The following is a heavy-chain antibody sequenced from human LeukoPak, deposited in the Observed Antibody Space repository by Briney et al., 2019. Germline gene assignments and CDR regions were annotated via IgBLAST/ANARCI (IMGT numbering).Heavy chain of an antibody. Sequence: GGSLRLSCVASGFSFSSYWMSWVRQAPGKGLEWVANIKEDGRERYYVDSVKGRFTISRDNAKNSLYLQMNSLRAEDTAVYYCARDPNWGSPSGYFDYWGQGTLVTVSS. CDR1: GFSFSSYW. V-gene: IGHV3-7*03. CDR3: ARDPNWGSPSGYFDY. CDR2: IKEDGRER. D-gene: IGHD7-27*01. J-gene: IGHJ4*02.